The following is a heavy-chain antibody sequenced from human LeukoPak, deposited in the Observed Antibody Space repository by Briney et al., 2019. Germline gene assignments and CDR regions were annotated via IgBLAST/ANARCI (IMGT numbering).Heavy chain of an antibody. J-gene: IGHJ4*02. Sequence: GGSLRLSCATSGFTFSAYSMIWVRQTPGKGLECLSYITSSSDSIHYADSVRGRFTVSRDNAKNSLYLQMNSLRGEDTAVYYCARGASNRFDYWGQGTLVTVSS. D-gene: IGHD1-14*01. CDR3: ARGASNRFDY. CDR1: GFTFSAYS. CDR2: ITSSSDSI. V-gene: IGHV3-48*01.